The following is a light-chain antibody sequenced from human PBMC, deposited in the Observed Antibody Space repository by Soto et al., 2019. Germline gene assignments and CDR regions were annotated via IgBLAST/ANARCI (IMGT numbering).Light chain of an antibody. CDR3: QQSYSTPPT. CDR1: QTIGRN. V-gene: IGKV1-39*01. CDR2: TSS. J-gene: IGKJ1*01. Sequence: DIQMTHSPASLSASIGDRVTISCRASQTIGRNLNWYQQKPGKAPTLLMFTSSSLQSGVPSRFSGSGSGKDFILTISSLQPEDFATYYSQQSYSTPPTFGHGMKVDIX.